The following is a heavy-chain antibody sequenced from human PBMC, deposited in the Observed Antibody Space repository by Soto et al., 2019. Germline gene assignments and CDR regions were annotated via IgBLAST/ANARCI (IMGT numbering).Heavy chain of an antibody. V-gene: IGHV4-59*02. CDR1: GGSVSVYY. Sequence: SETLSLTCTISGGSVSVYYWSWIRQPPGQALEWIGYIYDTGSPYYNPALRSRVSISADTSKNQISLKLTSATAADTAVYYCARGVGSSPPRYWGRGTLVTVSS. CDR2: IYDTGSP. D-gene: IGHD1-26*01. J-gene: IGHJ4*02. CDR3: ARGVGSSPPRY.